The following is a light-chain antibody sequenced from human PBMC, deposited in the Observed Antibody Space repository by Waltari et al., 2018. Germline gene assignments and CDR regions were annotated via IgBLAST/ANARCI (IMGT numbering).Light chain of an antibody. J-gene: IGLJ3*02. CDR1: SGSFARNS. V-gene: IGLV6-57*03. CDR3: QSDDGNTWV. Sequence: NFMLTQPHSVSESPGKTVTISCTRSSGSFARNSVQWYQLRPGSAPTTVIYEDNQRPSGVPDRFSGSIDSSSNSASLTISGLKTEDEADYYCQSDDGNTWVFGGGTKLTVL. CDR2: EDN.